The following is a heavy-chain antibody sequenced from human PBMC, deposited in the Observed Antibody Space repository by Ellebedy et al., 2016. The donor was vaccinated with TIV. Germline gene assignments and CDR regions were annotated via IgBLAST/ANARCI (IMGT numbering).Heavy chain of an antibody. D-gene: IGHD6-19*01. V-gene: IGHV1-18*01. Sequence: ASVKVSXKASGYTFTSYGISWVRQAPGQGLEWMGWISAYNGNTNYAQKLQGRVTMTTDTSTSTAYMELRSLRSEDTAVYYCARSAPGYSSGWFVGPNYYMDVWGKGTTVTVSS. CDR1: GYTFTSYG. CDR3: ARSAPGYSSGWFVGPNYYMDV. J-gene: IGHJ6*03. CDR2: ISAYNGNT.